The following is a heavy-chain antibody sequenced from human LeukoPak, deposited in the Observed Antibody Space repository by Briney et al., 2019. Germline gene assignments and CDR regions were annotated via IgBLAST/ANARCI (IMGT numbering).Heavy chain of an antibody. Sequence: KPSETLSLTCTVSGGSMSIYYWSWIRQPPGKGLEWIGYIDYSGSTNYNASIKSRVTISVDTSKNQFSLKLNSVTAADTAVYYCAREDYGGNPNFDCWGQGTLVTVSS. CDR3: AREDYGGNPNFDC. D-gene: IGHD4-23*01. V-gene: IGHV4-59*01. J-gene: IGHJ4*02. CDR2: IDYSGST. CDR1: GGSMSIYY.